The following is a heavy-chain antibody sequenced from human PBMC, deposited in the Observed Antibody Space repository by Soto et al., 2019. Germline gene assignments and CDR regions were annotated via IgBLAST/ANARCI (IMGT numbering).Heavy chain of an antibody. CDR3: AIGPRMWLAGGGY. CDR2: INHSGIT. J-gene: IGHJ4*02. V-gene: IGHV4-34*06. Sequence: SETLSLTCAVYGGSFSGYYWSWIRQPPGKGLEWLGEINHSGITDYNPSLKSRITISIDTSKKQFSLKLDSVTAADTAVYYCAIGPRMWLAGGGYWGQGTQVTVSS. CDR1: GGSFSGYY. D-gene: IGHD6-19*01.